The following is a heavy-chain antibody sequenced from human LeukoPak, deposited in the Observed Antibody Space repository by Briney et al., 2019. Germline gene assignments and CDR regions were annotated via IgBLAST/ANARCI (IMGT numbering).Heavy chain of an antibody. CDR3: ARDPQSLGYCSSTSCYSYGMDV. CDR1: GYTFTSYG. Sequence: ASVKVSCKASGYTFTSYGISWVRQAPGQGLEWMGWISAYNGNTNYAQKLQGRVTMTTDTSTSTAYMELRSLRSDDTAVYYCARDPQSLGYCSSTSCYSYGMDVWGQGTTVTVPS. J-gene: IGHJ6*02. D-gene: IGHD2-2*01. V-gene: IGHV1-18*01. CDR2: ISAYNGNT.